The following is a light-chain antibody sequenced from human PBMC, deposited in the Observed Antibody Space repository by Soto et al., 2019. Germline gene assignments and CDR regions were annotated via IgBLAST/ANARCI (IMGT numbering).Light chain of an antibody. V-gene: IGKV3-20*01. Sequence: IVLTPSPGPLSLSPVERATLSCRASLSVSSRSLAWYQQTPGQAPRVVLYDASTRATVIPARFSGSGSGTEFTLTISSLQSEDFAVYYCQQYGSSSTWTFGQGTKVDIK. CDR3: QQYGSSSTWT. J-gene: IGKJ1*01. CDR1: LSVSSRS. CDR2: DAS.